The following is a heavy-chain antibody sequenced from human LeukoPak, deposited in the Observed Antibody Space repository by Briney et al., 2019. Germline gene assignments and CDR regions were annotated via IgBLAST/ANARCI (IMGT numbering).Heavy chain of an antibody. V-gene: IGHV4-30-2*01. CDR1: GGSISSGGYY. CDR3: ARSPGIALGFDY. Sequence: SETLSLTCTVSGGSISSGGYYWSWIRQAPGKGLEWIGYIYHSGSTYYNPSLKSRVTISVDRSKNQFSLKLSSVTAADTAVYYCARSPGIALGFDYWGQGTLVTVSS. D-gene: IGHD6-19*01. CDR2: IYHSGST. J-gene: IGHJ4*02.